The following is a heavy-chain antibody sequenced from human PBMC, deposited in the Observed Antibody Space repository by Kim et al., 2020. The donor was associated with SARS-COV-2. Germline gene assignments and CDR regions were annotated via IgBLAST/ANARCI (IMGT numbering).Heavy chain of an antibody. CDR1: GCSISSYY. CDR2: IYYSGST. J-gene: IGHJ4*01. CDR3: SRPEYRYTSGLEHSPYFD. V-gene: IGHV4-59*08. D-gene: IGHD6-19*01. Sequence: SETLSLTCTVSGCSISSYYWSWIRQPPGKGLEWIGYIYYSGSTNYNPYLKSRVTISVDTSKNQFSLQLISVTAADTAVYYCSRPEYRYTSGLEHSPYFD.